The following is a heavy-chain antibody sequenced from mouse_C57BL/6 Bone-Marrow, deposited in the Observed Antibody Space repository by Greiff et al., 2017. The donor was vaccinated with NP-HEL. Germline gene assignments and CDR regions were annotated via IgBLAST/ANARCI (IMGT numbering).Heavy chain of an antibody. Sequence: VQLQQPGAELVKPGASVKLSCKASGYTFTSYWMHWVKQRPGRGLEWIGRIDPNSGGTKYNEKFKSKATLTVDKTSSTAYMQLSSLISEDSAVYYCARVYYAMDYWGQGTSVTVSS. J-gene: IGHJ4*01. V-gene: IGHV1-72*01. CDR2: IDPNSGGT. CDR1: GYTFTSYW. CDR3: ARVYYAMDY.